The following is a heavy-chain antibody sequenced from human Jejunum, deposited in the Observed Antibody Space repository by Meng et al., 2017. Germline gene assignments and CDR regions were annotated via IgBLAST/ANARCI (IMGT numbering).Heavy chain of an antibody. J-gene: IGHJ4*02. CDR3: AKGHKAYCTNGICADRTGDSFNY. V-gene: IGHV3-23*01. CDR1: GFSFSSYS. CDR2: ISGSGDTT. Sequence: GEFLKISCAASGFSFSSYSMSWVRQAPGKGLEWVSGISGSGDTTHYADSVKGRFTISRDNSKNTLYLQLNSLRVDDTAVYFCAKGHKAYCTNGICADRTGDSFNYWGQGILVTVSS. D-gene: IGHD2-8*01.